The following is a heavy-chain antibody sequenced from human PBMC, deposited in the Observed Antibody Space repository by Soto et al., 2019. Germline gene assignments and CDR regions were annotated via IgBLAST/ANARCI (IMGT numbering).Heavy chain of an antibody. D-gene: IGHD3-10*01. Sequence: GGSLRLSCAACGFTFSSYAMSWVRQAPGKGLEWVSVIGASGVSTYYADSVKGRFTISRDTSKNTLYLQMNSLRAEDTAVYYCAKGGQSYDYWGQGTLVTVSS. CDR1: GFTFSSYA. V-gene: IGHV3-23*01. CDR2: IGASGVST. CDR3: AKGGQSYDY. J-gene: IGHJ4*02.